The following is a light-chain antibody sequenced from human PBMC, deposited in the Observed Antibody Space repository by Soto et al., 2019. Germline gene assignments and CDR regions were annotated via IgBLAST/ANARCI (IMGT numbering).Light chain of an antibody. CDR3: QSYDGSNPDVA. CDR2: EDT. CDR1: SGSIATNY. J-gene: IGLJ2*01. Sequence: NFMLTQPHSVSASPGKTVTISCTGSSGSIATNYVQWYQQRPGSAPTTVIYEDTQRPSGVPERFSGSIDSSSNSASLTISGLKTEDEADYYCQSYDGSNPDVAFGGGTKLTVL. V-gene: IGLV6-57*02.